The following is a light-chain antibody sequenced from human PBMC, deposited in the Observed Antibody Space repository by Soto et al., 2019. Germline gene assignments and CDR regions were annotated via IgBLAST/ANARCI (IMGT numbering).Light chain of an antibody. CDR1: QSVSSSR. J-gene: IGKJ1*01. Sequence: EIVFTQSPSTLSLSPGERAPFSWRASQSVSSSRLAWYQKKPGQAPRLLIYGASSRATGIPDRFSGSGSGTDFTLTISRLEPEDFAVYYCQQYGDSPPWTFGQGTKVDIK. CDR2: GAS. CDR3: QQYGDSPPWT. V-gene: IGKV3-20*01.